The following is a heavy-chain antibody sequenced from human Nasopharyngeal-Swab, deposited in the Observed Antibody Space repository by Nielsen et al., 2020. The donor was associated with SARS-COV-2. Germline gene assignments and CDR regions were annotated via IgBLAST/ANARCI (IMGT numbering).Heavy chain of an antibody. CDR2: ISWNSGSI. J-gene: IGHJ4*02. Sequence: SLKISCAASGFTFGDYAMHWVRQAPGKGLEWVSSISWNSGSIGYADSVKGRFTMSRDNAKNSLYLQMNSLRAEDTALYYCAKDIVGFGPLDYWGQGTLVTVSS. CDR3: AKDIVGFGPLDY. V-gene: IGHV3-9*01. D-gene: IGHD1-26*01. CDR1: GFTFGDYA.